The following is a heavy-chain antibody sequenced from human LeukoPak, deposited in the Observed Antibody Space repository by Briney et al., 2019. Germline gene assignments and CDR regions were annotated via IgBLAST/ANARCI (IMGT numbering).Heavy chain of an antibody. Sequence: GASVKVSCKASGGTSRGHAISWVRQAPGQGLEWMGGIIPLFGTTNYAQKFRGRLTITADELTNTAYMELSRLGSEDTAVYYCARPAASNLYGEDWLDPWGQGTIVTVSS. D-gene: IGHD4-17*01. CDR3: ARPAASNLYGEDWLDP. CDR2: IIPLFGTT. CDR1: GGTSRGHA. J-gene: IGHJ5*02. V-gene: IGHV1-69*13.